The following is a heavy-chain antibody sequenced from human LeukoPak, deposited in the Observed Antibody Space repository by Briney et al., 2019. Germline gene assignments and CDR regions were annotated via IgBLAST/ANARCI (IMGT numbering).Heavy chain of an antibody. J-gene: IGHJ4*02. CDR2: INPNSGGT. CDR1: GYTFTGYY. CDR3: ARVSYDSSGYYLFDY. Sequence: ASVKVSCKASGYTFTGYYMHWVRQAPGQGLEWMGWINPNSGGTSYAQKFQGRVTMTRDTSVSTAYMEPSRLRSDDTAVYYCARVSYDSSGYYLFDYWGQGTLVTVSS. D-gene: IGHD3-22*01. V-gene: IGHV1-2*02.